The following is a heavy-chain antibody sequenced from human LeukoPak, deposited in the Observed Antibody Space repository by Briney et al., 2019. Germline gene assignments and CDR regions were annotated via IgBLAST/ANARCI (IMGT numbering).Heavy chain of an antibody. Sequence: PSETLSLTCTVSGGSISRYYWSWIRRPPGKGLEWLAYVDYSGSTAYTPSLNGRIAISPDTSKNQFSLKLRSVTAADTAVYYCARLNGGNWGPGILVTVSS. CDR3: ARLNGGN. V-gene: IGHV4-59*08. CDR1: GGSISRYY. J-gene: IGHJ4*02. D-gene: IGHD4-23*01. CDR2: VDYSGST.